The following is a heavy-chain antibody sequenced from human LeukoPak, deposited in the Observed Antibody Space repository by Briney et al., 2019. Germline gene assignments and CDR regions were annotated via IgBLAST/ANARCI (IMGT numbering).Heavy chain of an antibody. D-gene: IGHD2-15*01. J-gene: IGHJ1*01. CDR2: IQDSGIT. Sequence: SETLSLICNVSGDSVSSGYWSWIRQSPGKGLEWIGFIQDSGITDYSPSLKSRLLMSVDLSKNQFSLNLRSVTAADTAVYYCAGRGHRYSRDWGQGILVTISS. CDR1: GDSVSSGY. CDR3: AGRGHRYSRD. V-gene: IGHV4-4*09.